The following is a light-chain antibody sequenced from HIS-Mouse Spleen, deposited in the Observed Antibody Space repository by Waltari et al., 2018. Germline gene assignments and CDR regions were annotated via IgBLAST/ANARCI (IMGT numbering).Light chain of an antibody. V-gene: IGLV2-23*01. CDR1: SSVVGRYNL. CDR2: EGS. J-gene: IGLJ2*01. CDR3: CSYAGSSTVV. Sequence: QSALTQPASVSGSPGQSITISCTGTSSVVGRYNLVSWYQQHPGKAPKLMIYEGSKRPSGVSTRLSGSKSGDTASLTISGRQAEDEADYYCCSYAGSSTVVFGGGTKLTVL.